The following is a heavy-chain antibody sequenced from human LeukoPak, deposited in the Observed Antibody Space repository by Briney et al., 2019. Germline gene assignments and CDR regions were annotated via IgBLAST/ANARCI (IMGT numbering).Heavy chain of an antibody. CDR1: GFTFSSYS. CDR3: ARDRGGSYSAIDY. V-gene: IGHV3-48*04. Sequence: GGSLRLSRAASGFTFSSYSLNWVRQAPGKGLEWVSFISSSRITIYYADSVKGRFTISRDNAEKSLYLQMNSLRAEDTAVYYCARDRGGSYSAIDYWGQGTLVTVSS. J-gene: IGHJ4*02. D-gene: IGHD2-15*01. CDR2: ISSSRITI.